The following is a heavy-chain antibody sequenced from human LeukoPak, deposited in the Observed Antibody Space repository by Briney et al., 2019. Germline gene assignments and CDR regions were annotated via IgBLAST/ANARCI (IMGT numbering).Heavy chain of an antibody. V-gene: IGHV3-30*02. D-gene: IGHD6-19*01. Sequence: PGGSLRLSCAASGFTFSSYGMHWVRQAPGKGLEWVSFIRYDGSNKYYADSVKGRFTISRDNSKNTLYLQMNSLRAEDTAVYYCAKIAVAGSRFDYWGQGTLVTVPS. CDR1: GFTFSSYG. CDR3: AKIAVAGSRFDY. J-gene: IGHJ4*02. CDR2: IRYDGSNK.